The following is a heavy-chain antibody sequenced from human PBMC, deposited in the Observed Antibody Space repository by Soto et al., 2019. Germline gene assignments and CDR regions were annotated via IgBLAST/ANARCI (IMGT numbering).Heavy chain of an antibody. V-gene: IGHV3-21*01. J-gene: IGHJ4*02. CDR2: ISSSSSYI. D-gene: IGHD2-15*01. Sequence: EVQLVESGGGLVKPGGSLRLSCAASGFTFSSYSMNWVRQAPGKGLEWVSSISSSSSYIYYADSVKGRLTISRDNAKNSLYLQMNSLRDEDTAVYYCASCSGGSCYWVFDYWGQGTLVTVSS. CDR1: GFTFSSYS. CDR3: ASCSGGSCYWVFDY.